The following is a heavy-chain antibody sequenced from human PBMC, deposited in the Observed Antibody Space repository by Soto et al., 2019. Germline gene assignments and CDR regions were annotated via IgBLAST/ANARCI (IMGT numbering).Heavy chain of an antibody. CDR1: GYDFNTNW. Sequence: GESLKISCRGSGYDFNTNWFGWVRQLPGRGLEWVGIMYPGDSDTRYNPSLQGHVTLSVDVTVSTAFLQLRSLETSDTGMYFCARLPRDCNKTSCYYADHWGQGTVVTVSS. CDR2: MYPGDSDT. V-gene: IGHV5-51*01. J-gene: IGHJ4*02. D-gene: IGHD3-3*01. CDR3: ARLPRDCNKTSCYYADH.